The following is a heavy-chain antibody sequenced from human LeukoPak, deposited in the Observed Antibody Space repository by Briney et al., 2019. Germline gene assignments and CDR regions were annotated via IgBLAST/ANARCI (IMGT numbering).Heavy chain of an antibody. CDR2: IKSKTDGGTT. V-gene: IGHV3-15*01. D-gene: IGHD5-24*01. J-gene: IGHJ4*02. CDR3: ARIYKLAYFDS. CDR1: RFTFSNAW. Sequence: PGGSLRLSCAASRFTFSNAWMTWVRQAPGKGLEWVGRIKSKTDGGTTDYAAPVKGRFTISRDDSENTLYLQMNSLKTEDTAVYYCARIYKLAYFDSWGQGTLVSVSS.